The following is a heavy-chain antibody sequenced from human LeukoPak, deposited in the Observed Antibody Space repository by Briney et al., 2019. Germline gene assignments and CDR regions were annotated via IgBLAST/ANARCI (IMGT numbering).Heavy chain of an antibody. J-gene: IGHJ4*02. CDR1: GFTFSTYW. Sequence: TGGSLRLSCSASGFTFSTYWMSWVRQAPGKGLEWVSVIAGSDGFTQYADSVKGRFTISRDNSKNTVYLQMNRLRVEDTALYYCVRSLDYWGQGTLVTVSS. V-gene: IGHV3-23*01. CDR3: VRSLDY. CDR2: IAGSDGFT.